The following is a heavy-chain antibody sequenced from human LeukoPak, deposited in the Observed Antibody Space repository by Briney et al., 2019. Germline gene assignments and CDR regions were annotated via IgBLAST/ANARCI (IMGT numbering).Heavy chain of an antibody. J-gene: IGHJ6*02. CDR3: ARSVVRGVIISPDYYYGMDV. D-gene: IGHD3-10*01. CDR2: INPSGGST. V-gene: IGHV1-46*01. Sequence: ASVKVSCKASGYTFTSYYMHWVRQAPGQGLEWMGIINPSGGSTSYAQKFQGRVTITADESTSTAYMELSSLRSEDTAVYYCARSVVRGVIISPDYYYGMDVWGQGTTVTVSS. CDR1: GYTFTSYY.